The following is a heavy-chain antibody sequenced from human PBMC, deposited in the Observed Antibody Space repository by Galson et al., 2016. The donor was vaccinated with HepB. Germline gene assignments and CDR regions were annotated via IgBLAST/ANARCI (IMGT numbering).Heavy chain of an antibody. D-gene: IGHD1-14*01. V-gene: IGHV1-24*01. Sequence: SVKVSCKVSGYTLTELSMHWVRQAPGKGLEWMGGFEPEDGETIYAQKFQGRVTMTEDTSTDTAYMELSSLRSEDTAVYYCATDSGVAHLDYYYGMDVWGQGTTVTVSS. CDR1: GYTLTELS. CDR3: ATDSGVAHLDYYYGMDV. J-gene: IGHJ6*02. CDR2: FEPEDGET.